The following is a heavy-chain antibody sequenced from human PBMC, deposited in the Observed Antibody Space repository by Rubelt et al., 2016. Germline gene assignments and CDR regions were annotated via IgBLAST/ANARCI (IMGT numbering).Heavy chain of an antibody. Sequence: QVQLQQWGAGLLKPSETLSLTCAVYGGSFSGYYWSWIRQPPGKGLEWIGEIHHSGRTNYNPSLKSRVTISVDTSKNQFSRSLGLSAAAEPAVYFCARRVNGDCTPFSCCIDYSGQETLVTVSS. V-gene: IGHV4-34*01. D-gene: IGHD2/OR15-2a*01. CDR1: GGSFSGYY. J-gene: IGHJ4*02. CDR2: IHHSGRT. CDR3: ARRVNGDCTPFSCCIDY.